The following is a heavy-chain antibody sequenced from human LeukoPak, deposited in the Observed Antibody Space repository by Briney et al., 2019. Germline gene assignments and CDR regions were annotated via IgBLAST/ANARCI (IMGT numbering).Heavy chain of an antibody. CDR3: ARSRIQGWFDP. CDR1: GGSISSGSYY. V-gene: IGHV4-61*02. Sequence: SETLSLTCTVSGGSISSGSYYWSWIRQPAGKGLEWIGRIYTSGSTNYNPSLKSRVTISVDTSKNQFSLKLSSVTAADTAVYYCARSRIQGWFDPWGQGTLVTVSS. J-gene: IGHJ5*02. CDR2: IYTSGST.